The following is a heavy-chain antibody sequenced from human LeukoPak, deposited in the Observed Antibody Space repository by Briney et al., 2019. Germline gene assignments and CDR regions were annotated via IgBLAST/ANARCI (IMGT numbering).Heavy chain of an antibody. CDR2: IYYSGST. CDR3: ARLNIASTGTLDF. J-gene: IGHJ4*02. D-gene: IGHD6-13*01. V-gene: IGHV4-39*07. Sequence: SETLSLTCTVAGASISSSSYYWGWIRQPPGTGLEWIGSIYYSGSTYFNPSLKSRVTISVDTSKNQFSLNLSSVTAADTAVYYCARLNIASTGTLDFWGQGTLVTVSS. CDR1: GASISSSSYY.